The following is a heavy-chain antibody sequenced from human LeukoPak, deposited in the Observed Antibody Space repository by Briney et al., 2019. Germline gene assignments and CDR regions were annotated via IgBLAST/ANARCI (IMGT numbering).Heavy chain of an antibody. CDR1: GGSISSGGYY. D-gene: IGHD3-10*01. CDR2: IYYSGST. J-gene: IGHJ4*02. V-gene: IGHV4-31*03. Sequence: PSQTLSLTCTVSGGSISSGGYYWSWIRQHPGKGLEWIGYIYYSGSTNYNPSLKSRVTISVDTSKNQFSLKLSSVTAADTAVYYCARHHGSWSPLFDYWGQGTLVTVSS. CDR3: ARHHGSWSPLFDY.